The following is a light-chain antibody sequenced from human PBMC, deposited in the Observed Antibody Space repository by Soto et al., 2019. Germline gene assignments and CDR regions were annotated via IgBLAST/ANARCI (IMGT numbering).Light chain of an antibody. Sequence: EIVLTQSPATLCLSPGERATLSCRASQSVSRNLAWYQQKPGQAPRLLIYDASNRATGIPARVSGSGSVTDLTLTISRASCEEFALSYGQQSCDWPTFGPGTKVDIK. CDR3: QQSCDWPT. CDR2: DAS. CDR1: QSVSRN. V-gene: IGKV3-11*01. J-gene: IGKJ3*01.